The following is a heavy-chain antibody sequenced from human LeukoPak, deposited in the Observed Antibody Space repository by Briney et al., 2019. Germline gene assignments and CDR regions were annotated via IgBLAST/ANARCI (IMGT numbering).Heavy chain of an antibody. CDR3: ATRDITMVRGVIHYYYYYMDV. J-gene: IGHJ6*03. Sequence: GASVKVSCKVSGYTLTELSMHWVRQAPGKGLEWMGGFDPEDGETIYAQKFQGRVTMTEDTSTDTAYMELSSLRSEDTAVYYCATRDITMVRGVIHYYYYYMDVWGKGTTVTISS. V-gene: IGHV1-24*01. CDR1: GYTLTELS. D-gene: IGHD3-10*01. CDR2: FDPEDGET.